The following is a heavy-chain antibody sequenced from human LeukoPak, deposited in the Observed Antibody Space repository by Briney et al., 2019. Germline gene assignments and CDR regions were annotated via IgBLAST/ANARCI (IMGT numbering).Heavy chain of an antibody. J-gene: IGHJ5*02. CDR1: GFTFSNYW. Sequence: GGSLRLSCAASGFTFSNYWMNWVRQAPGKGMEWVAIIEKDGSEILYVDSVKGRFTISRDNSKNTLYLQMNSLRAEDTAVYYCARGGQQLVINWFDPWGQGTLVTVSS. V-gene: IGHV3-7*01. D-gene: IGHD6-13*01. CDR3: ARGGQQLVINWFDP. CDR2: IEKDGSEI.